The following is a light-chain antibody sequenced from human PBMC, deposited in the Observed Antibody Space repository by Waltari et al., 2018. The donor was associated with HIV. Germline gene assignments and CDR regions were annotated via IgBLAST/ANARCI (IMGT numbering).Light chain of an antibody. Sequence: QSALTQFASVSGSPGQSITISCTGTSSDVGNYNPVSWYQQHPGKAPKLMIYEGSKRPSGVSNRFSGSKSGNTASLTISGHQAEDEADYYCCSYANSSTVFGGGTKVTVL. CDR1: SSDVGNYNP. J-gene: IGLJ2*01. CDR2: EGS. V-gene: IGLV2-23*01. CDR3: CSYANSSTV.